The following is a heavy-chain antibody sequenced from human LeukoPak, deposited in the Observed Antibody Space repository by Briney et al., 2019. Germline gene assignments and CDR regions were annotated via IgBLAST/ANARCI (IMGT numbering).Heavy chain of an antibody. CDR1: GGSISSSSYC. D-gene: IGHD6-6*01. CDR2: ICYGVTT. CDR3: ARHPYSSSWDFDY. V-gene: IGHV4-39*01. Sequence: PSETLSLTCTVSGGSISSSSYCWGWIRQPPGKGLEWIGTICYGVTTYYNPSLKSRVTICVDTSKNQFSLNLSSVTAADTAVCYCARHPYSSSWDFDYWGQGTLVTVSS. J-gene: IGHJ4*02.